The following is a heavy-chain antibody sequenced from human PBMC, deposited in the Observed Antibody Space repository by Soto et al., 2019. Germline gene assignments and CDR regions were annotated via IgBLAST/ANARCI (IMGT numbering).Heavy chain of an antibody. Sequence: QVYLVESGGGVVQPGRSLRLSCAASGFIFGSYGMHWVRQAPGKGLEWVALIWYDGSNTYYADSVKGRFTISRDNSENTLYLQMDSLRVEDTAIYYCARVIYGDFPGAFDHWGQGTLVTVSS. CDR3: ARVIYGDFPGAFDH. J-gene: IGHJ4*02. CDR2: IWYDGSNT. D-gene: IGHD4-17*01. V-gene: IGHV3-33*01. CDR1: GFIFGSYG.